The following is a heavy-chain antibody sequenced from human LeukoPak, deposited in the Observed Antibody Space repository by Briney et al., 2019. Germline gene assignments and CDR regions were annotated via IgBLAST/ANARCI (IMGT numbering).Heavy chain of an antibody. J-gene: IGHJ3*02. Sequence: SETLSPTCTVSGGSISSYYWSWIRQPPGKGLEWIGYIYYSGSTNYNPSLKSRVTISVDTSKNPFSLKLSSVTAADTAVYYCARPSYYDSSGYYNNVGIGAFDIWGQGTMVTVSS. V-gene: IGHV4-59*08. D-gene: IGHD3-22*01. CDR2: IYYSGST. CDR1: GGSISSYY. CDR3: ARPSYYDSSGYYNNVGIGAFDI.